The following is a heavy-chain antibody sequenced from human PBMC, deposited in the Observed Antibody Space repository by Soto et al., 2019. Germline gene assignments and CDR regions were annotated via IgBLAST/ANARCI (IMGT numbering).Heavy chain of an antibody. D-gene: IGHD3-3*01. Sequence: EVQLVESGGGLVQPGGSLRLSCAASGFTFRSYWVNWVRQAPGKGLEWVANINQDGSEKYYVDSVKGRFTISRDNAKNSLYLQMNNLRDEDTAVYYCARGSTYDFWSGYIYYGMDVWGQGTTVTVSS. V-gene: IGHV3-7*03. CDR1: GFTFRSYW. CDR2: INQDGSEK. J-gene: IGHJ6*02. CDR3: ARGSTYDFWSGYIYYGMDV.